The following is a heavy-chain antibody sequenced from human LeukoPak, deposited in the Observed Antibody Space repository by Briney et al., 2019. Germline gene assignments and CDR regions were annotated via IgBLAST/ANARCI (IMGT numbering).Heavy chain of an antibody. CDR2: INHSGST. CDR3: ARHARGSGWYTRQGFDC. Sequence: PSETLSLTCTVSGYSISSGYYWSWIRQPPGKGLEWIGEINHSGSTNYNPSLKSRVTISVDTSKNQFSLKLSSVTAADTAVYYCARHARGSGWYTRQGFDCWGQGTLVTVSS. V-gene: IGHV4-38-2*02. D-gene: IGHD6-19*01. J-gene: IGHJ4*02. CDR1: GYSISSGYY.